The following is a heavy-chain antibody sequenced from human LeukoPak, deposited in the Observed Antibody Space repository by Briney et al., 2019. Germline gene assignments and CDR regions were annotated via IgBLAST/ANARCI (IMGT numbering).Heavy chain of an antibody. CDR3: ARDIPGLYSSSWYHYYYGMDV. CDR2: MNPNSGNT. V-gene: IGHV1-8*01. J-gene: IGHJ6*02. Sequence: GASVKVSCKASGYTFTSYDINWVRQATGQGLEWMGWMNPNSGNTGYAQKFQGRVTMTRNTSISTAYMELSSLRSEDTAVYYCARDIPGLYSSSWYHYYYGMDVWGQGTTVTVSS. CDR1: GYTFTSYD. D-gene: IGHD6-13*01.